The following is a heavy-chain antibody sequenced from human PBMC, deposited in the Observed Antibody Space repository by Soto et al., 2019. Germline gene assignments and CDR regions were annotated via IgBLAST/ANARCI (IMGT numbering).Heavy chain of an antibody. CDR1: GYTFTSYG. D-gene: IGHD5-12*01. CDR3: ARDREMASHAEGAFDI. Sequence: VKVSCKASGYTFTSYGISWVRQAPGQGLEWMGWISAYNGNTNYAQKLQGRVTMTTDTSTSTAYMELRSLRSDDTAVYYCARDREMASHAEGAFDIWGQGTMVTVSS. CDR2: ISAYNGNT. J-gene: IGHJ3*02. V-gene: IGHV1-18*01.